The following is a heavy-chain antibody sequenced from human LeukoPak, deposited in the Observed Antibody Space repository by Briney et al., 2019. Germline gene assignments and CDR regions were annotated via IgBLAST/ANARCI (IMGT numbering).Heavy chain of an antibody. CDR3: ARDIPRYCSSTSCSVEGGGHNWFDP. D-gene: IGHD2-2*01. V-gene: IGHV4-59*01. CDR1: GGSISSYY. J-gene: IGHJ5*02. Sequence: SETLSLTCTVSGGSISSYYWSWIRQPPGKGLEWIGCIFYSGSTNYNPSLKSRVTISVDTSKSQFSLKLTSVTAADTAVYYCARDIPRYCSSTSCSVEGGGHNWFDPWGQGALVTVSS. CDR2: IFYSGST.